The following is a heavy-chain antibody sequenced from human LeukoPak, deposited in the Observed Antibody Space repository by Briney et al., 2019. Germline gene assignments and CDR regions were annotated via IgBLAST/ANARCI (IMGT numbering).Heavy chain of an antibody. D-gene: IGHD2-15*01. CDR3: ARAGGKEDIVVVAAEYYFDY. CDR1: GGSFSGYY. Sequence: PSETLSLTCAVYGGSFSGYYWSWIRQPPGKGLEWIGEINHSGSTNYNPSLKSRVTISVDTSKNQFSLKLSSVTAADTAVYYCARAGGKEDIVVVAAEYYFDYWGQGTLVTVSS. J-gene: IGHJ4*02. CDR2: INHSGST. V-gene: IGHV4-34*01.